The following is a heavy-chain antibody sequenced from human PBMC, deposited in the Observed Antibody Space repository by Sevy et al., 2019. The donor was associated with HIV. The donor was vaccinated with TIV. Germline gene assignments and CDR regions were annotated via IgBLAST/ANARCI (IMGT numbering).Heavy chain of an antibody. D-gene: IGHD6-13*01. CDR3: AIGTTDSSISWVFDV. CDR2: LSGSGGTT. V-gene: IGHV3-23*01. Sequence: GGSLRLSCAASGFTFFSHVMSWVRQAPGKGLEWVSGLSGSGGTTYYADSVKGRFSISRDNSKNKLYLQMSSLRIEDTAVYYCAIGTTDSSISWVFDVWGQGTMVTVSS. CDR1: GFTFFSHV. J-gene: IGHJ3*01.